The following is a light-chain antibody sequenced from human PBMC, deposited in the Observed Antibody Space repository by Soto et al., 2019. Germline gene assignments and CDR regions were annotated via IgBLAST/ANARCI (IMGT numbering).Light chain of an antibody. CDR2: GAS. CDR1: QSGNSNF. V-gene: IGKV3-20*01. Sequence: EIVLTQSPGTLSFSPGERATLSCRASQSGNSNFLAWYQQKPGQAPRLLIYGASTRAAGVPDRFSGSGSGTDFTLTITRLEPEDFAMYYCQQYGRSPLLYTFGQGTKLGVK. CDR3: QQYGRSPLLYT. J-gene: IGKJ2*01.